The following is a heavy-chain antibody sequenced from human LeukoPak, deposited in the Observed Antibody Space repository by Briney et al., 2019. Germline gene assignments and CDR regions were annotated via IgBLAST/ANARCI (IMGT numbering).Heavy chain of an antibody. Sequence: GGPLRLSCAASGFTFDDYAVHWARQAPGKGLEWVSGISWNSGSIDYADSVKGRFTISRDNAKNSLYLQMTSLRAEDTALYYCAKDIGTGSYYHFDYWGQGTLVTVSS. J-gene: IGHJ4*02. CDR3: AKDIGTGSYYHFDY. V-gene: IGHV3-9*01. CDR1: GFTFDDYA. CDR2: ISWNSGSI. D-gene: IGHD1-26*01.